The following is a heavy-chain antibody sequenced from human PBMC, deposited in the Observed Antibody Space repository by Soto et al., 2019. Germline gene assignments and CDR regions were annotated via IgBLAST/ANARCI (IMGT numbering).Heavy chain of an antibody. CDR2: IYTGGNT. D-gene: IGHD2-21*02. CDR3: AREGDDRYFLFDS. Sequence: SETLSLTCNVSGRSMISYYWSWIRQPAGKGLEWIGRIYTGGNTDDNPSLKSRVTMSVDTPKSQFSLSLTSVTAADTAVYYCAREGDDRYFLFDSWRQGTLV. J-gene: IGHJ4*02. V-gene: IGHV4-4*07. CDR1: GRSMISYY.